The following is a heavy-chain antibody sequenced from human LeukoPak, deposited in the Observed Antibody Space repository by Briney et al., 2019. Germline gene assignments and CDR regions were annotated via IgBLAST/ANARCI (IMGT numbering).Heavy chain of an antibody. Sequence: PSETLSLTCTVSGGSLSSHYWSWIRQPPGKGLEWIGYIYYNGNTKYNPSLQSRVTISVDTSKNHFSLKLTSVTAGDTAVYSCARLLDNDSSGHPDTFDIWGLGAVVTVSS. CDR3: ARLLDNDSSGHPDTFDI. J-gene: IGHJ3*02. CDR1: GGSLSSHY. D-gene: IGHD3-22*01. V-gene: IGHV4-59*11. CDR2: IYYNGNT.